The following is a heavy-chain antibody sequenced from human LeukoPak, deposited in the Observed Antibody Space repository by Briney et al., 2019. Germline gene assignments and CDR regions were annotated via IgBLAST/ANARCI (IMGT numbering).Heavy chain of an antibody. J-gene: IGHJ3*02. Sequence: SETLSLTCTVSGGSISSYYWSWIRQPAGKGLEWIGRIYTSGSTNYNPSLKSRVTMSVDTSKNQFSLKLSSVTAADTAVYYCARRYCSGGSCYHDAFDIWGQGTMVTVSS. CDR3: ARRYCSGGSCYHDAFDI. D-gene: IGHD2-15*01. CDR1: GGSISSYY. V-gene: IGHV4-4*07. CDR2: IYTSGST.